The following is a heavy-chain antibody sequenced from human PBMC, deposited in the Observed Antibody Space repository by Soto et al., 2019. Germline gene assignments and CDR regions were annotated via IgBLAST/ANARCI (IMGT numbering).Heavy chain of an antibody. V-gene: IGHV4-39*02. CDR1: GGSTRGSSHH. CDR3: TGRPLSWFDP. CDR2: IQYSGRT. Sequence: QLQLQESGPGLVMPSETLSLTCIVSGGSTRGSSHHWGWIRQTPGKGLEWIGSIQYSGRTWYNPSLKSRVSMSLDTSRNHFSLSLRSVTAADTAVYYCTGRPLSWFDPWGQGTLVIVSS. J-gene: IGHJ5*02. D-gene: IGHD6-6*01.